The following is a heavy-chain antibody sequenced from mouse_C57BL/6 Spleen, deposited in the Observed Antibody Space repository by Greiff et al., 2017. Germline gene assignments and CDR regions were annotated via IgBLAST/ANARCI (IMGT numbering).Heavy chain of an antibody. J-gene: IGHJ4*01. CDR1: GFTFSDYG. D-gene: IGHD1-1*01. V-gene: IGHV5-17*01. Sequence: EVQRVESGGGLVKPGGSLKLSCAASGFTFSDYGMHWVRQAPEKGLEWVAYISSGSSTIYYADTVKGRFTISSDNAKNTLFLQMTSLGSEDTAMYYCARRLRYYAMDYWGQGTSVTVSS. CDR2: ISSGSSTI. CDR3: ARRLRYYAMDY.